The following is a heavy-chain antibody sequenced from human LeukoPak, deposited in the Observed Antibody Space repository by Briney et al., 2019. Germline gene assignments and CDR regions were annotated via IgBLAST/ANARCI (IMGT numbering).Heavy chain of an antibody. Sequence: PGGSLRLSCAASGFTFSSYAMHWVRQAPGKGLEWVAFIRYDGSNKYYADSVKGRVTISRDNSKNTVYLQMDSLRAEDTAMYYCAKDKGDYWGQGTLVTVSS. V-gene: IGHV3-30*02. CDR1: GFTFSSYA. CDR2: IRYDGSNK. CDR3: AKDKGDY. J-gene: IGHJ4*02.